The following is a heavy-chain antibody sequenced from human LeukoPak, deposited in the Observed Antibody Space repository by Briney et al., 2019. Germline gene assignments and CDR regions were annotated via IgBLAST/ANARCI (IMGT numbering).Heavy chain of an antibody. Sequence: GGSLRLSCAASGFTFSDYYMSWIRQAPGKGLELISYISPSGTTMFYADSVKGRSSISRDNAKNSLYLEMNSLRVEDTAVYYCTRDSTTVKYWGQGTLVTVSS. CDR3: TRDSTTVKY. CDR2: ISPSGTTM. D-gene: IGHD4-17*01. V-gene: IGHV3-11*01. CDR1: GFTFSDYY. J-gene: IGHJ4*02.